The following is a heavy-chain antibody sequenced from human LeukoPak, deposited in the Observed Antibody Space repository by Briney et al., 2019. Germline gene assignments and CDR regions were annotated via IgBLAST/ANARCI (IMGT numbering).Heavy chain of an antibody. D-gene: IGHD3-3*01. J-gene: IGHJ4*02. CDR2: ISSSSSYI. CDR3: ARGGYDFWSGYGKFDY. V-gene: IGHV3-21*04. Sequence: GGSLRLSCAASGFTFSSYSMNWVRQAPGKGLEWVSSISSSSSYIYYADSVKGRFTVSRDNAKNSLYLQMNSLRAEDTAVYYCARGGYDFWSGYGKFDYWGQGTLVTVSS. CDR1: GFTFSSYS.